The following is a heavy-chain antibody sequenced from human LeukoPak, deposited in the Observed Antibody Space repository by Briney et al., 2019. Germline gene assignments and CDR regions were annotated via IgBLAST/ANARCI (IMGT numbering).Heavy chain of an antibody. CDR2: ISSSSSYI. D-gene: IGHD3-10*01. CDR3: AREFNAMARVENAFDI. J-gene: IGHJ3*02. Sequence: GGSLRLSCAASGFTFSSYSMNWVRQAPGKGLEWVSSISSSSSYIYYADSVKGRFTISRDNAKDSLYLQMNSLRAEDTAVYYCAREFNAMARVENAFDIWGQGTMVTVSS. V-gene: IGHV3-21*01. CDR1: GFTFSSYS.